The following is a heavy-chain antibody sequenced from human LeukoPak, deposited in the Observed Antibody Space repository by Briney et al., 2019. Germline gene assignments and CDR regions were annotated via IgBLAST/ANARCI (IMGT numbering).Heavy chain of an antibody. D-gene: IGHD6-13*01. V-gene: IGHV1-46*01. CDR3: ARERIAAAGLLEYYFDY. CDR1: GYTFTSYY. Sequence: ASVKVSCKASGYTFTSYYMHWVRQAPGQGLEWMGIINPSGGSTSYAQKFQGRVTMTRDMSTSTVYMELSSLRSEDTAVYYCARERIAAAGLLEYYFDYWGQGTLVTVSS. CDR2: INPSGGST. J-gene: IGHJ4*02.